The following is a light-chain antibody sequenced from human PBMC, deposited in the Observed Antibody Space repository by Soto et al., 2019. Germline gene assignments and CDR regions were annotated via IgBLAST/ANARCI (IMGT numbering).Light chain of an antibody. CDR3: QPYDRYPWT. Sequence: AIRMTQSPSSFSASTGDRVTITCRASKGISSYLDWYQQKPGKAPKLLIYAASTLQSGVPSRLSGSGSVTDFTLTLSCLQSEDFATYDCQPYDRYPWTFGQGTKLEIK. J-gene: IGKJ1*01. CDR1: KGISSY. CDR2: AAS. V-gene: IGKV1-8*01.